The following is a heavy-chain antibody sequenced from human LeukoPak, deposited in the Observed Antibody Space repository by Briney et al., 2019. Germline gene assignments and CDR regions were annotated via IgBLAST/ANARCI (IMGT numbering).Heavy chain of an antibody. Sequence: GGSLRLSCAASGFTFSSYWMSWVRQAPGKGLEWVANIKQDGSEKYYVDSVKGRFTISRDNAMNSLYLQMNSLRAEDTAVYYCARNQTMVRGFQNFSSYNGMDVWGQGTTVTVSS. D-gene: IGHD3-10*01. V-gene: IGHV3-7*01. CDR2: IKQDGSEK. CDR1: GFTFSSYW. CDR3: ARNQTMVRGFQNFSSYNGMDV. J-gene: IGHJ6*02.